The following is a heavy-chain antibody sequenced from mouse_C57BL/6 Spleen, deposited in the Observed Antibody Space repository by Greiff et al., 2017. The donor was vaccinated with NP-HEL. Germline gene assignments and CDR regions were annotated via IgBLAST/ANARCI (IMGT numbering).Heavy chain of an antibody. CDR2: ISNGCGST. D-gene: IGHD2-5*01. CDR3: ARHDSNYNYAMDY. V-gene: IGHV5-12*01. J-gene: IGHJ4*01. Sequence: EVKLVESGGGLVQPGGSLKLSCAASGFTFSDYYMYWVRQTPEKRLEWVAYISNGCGSTYYPDTVKGRFTISRDNAKNTLYLQMSRLKSEDTAMYYCARHDSNYNYAMDYWGQGTSVTVSS. CDR1: GFTFSDYY.